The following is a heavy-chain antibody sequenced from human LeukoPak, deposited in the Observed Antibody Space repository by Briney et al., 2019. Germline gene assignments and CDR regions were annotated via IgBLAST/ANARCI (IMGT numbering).Heavy chain of an antibody. V-gene: IGHV4-59*01. CDR3: ASRIASSGQGFDY. D-gene: IGHD6-13*01. CDR2: ISYTGNT. CDR1: GGSIRSYY. J-gene: IGHJ4*02. Sequence: SETLSLTCSVSGGSIRSYYWSWIRQPPGKGLGWIGDISYTGNTKYNPSLKSRVPISVDMSKNQFSLKLSSVTAADTAVYYCASRIASSGQGFDYWGQGTLVTVSS.